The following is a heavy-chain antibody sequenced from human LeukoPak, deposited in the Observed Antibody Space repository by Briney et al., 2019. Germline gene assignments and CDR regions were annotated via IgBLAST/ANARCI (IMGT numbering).Heavy chain of an antibody. J-gene: IGHJ4*02. CDR2: IKQDGSEK. Sequence: GGSLRLSCAASGFTFSSYWMSWVRQAPGKELEWVANIKQDGSEKYYVDSAKGRFTISRDNAKNSLYLQMNSLRAEDTAVYYCARDWARWLQSLGYWGQGTLVTVSS. CDR3: ARDWARWLQSLGY. D-gene: IGHD5-24*01. CDR1: GFTFSSYW. V-gene: IGHV3-7*01.